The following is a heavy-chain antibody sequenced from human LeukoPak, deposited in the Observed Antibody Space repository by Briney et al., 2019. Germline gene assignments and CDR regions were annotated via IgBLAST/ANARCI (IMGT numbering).Heavy chain of an antibody. CDR2: ISGSGGTT. Sequence: GGSLRLSCATSGFTFSSYGIHWVRQAPGKGLEWVSAISGSGGTTYYADSVKGRFTFSRDNSKNTLYLQMNSLRAEDTAVYYCAKEEGYYYDSGGYYVEYFQHWGQGTLVTVSS. D-gene: IGHD3-22*01. CDR3: AKEEGYYYDSGGYYVEYFQH. V-gene: IGHV3-23*01. J-gene: IGHJ1*01. CDR1: GFTFSSYG.